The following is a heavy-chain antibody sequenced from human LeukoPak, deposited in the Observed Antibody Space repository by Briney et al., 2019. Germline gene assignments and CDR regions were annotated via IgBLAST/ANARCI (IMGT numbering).Heavy chain of an antibody. V-gene: IGHV3-23*01. CDR1: GFTFNNYA. Sequence: GGSLRLSCAASGFTFNNYAMSWVRQAPGKGLEWVSAIGRDGINTKYADSVNGRFTVSKDNSRDTLYLQMSSLRADDTAVYYCAKGLVAGNQYFDSWGQGTLVTVSS. CDR3: AKGLVAGNQYFDS. CDR2: IGRDGINT. J-gene: IGHJ4*02. D-gene: IGHD2-15*01.